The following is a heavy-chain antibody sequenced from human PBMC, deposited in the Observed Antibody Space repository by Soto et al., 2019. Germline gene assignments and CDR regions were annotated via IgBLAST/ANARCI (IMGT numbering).Heavy chain of an antibody. CDR1: GFTFSTYS. Sequence: SLRLSCVGSGFTFSTYSINWVRQAPGKGLEWVSSISSRSDIYYADSVKGRFTISRDNAKNSVSLQMNSLRAEDTAVYYCAREYTAWPLAYGLDVWGQGTTVTVSS. D-gene: IGHD2-2*02. J-gene: IGHJ6*02. CDR2: ISSRSDI. V-gene: IGHV3-21*01. CDR3: AREYTAWPLAYGLDV.